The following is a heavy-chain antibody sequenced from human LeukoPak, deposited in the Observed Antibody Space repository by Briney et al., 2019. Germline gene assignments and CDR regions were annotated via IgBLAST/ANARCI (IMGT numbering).Heavy chain of an antibody. J-gene: IGHJ4*02. CDR3: AKDLIFGGDY. CDR1: GFTFSSYE. Sequence: GGSLRLSCAASGFTFSSYEMNWVRQAPGKGLEWVANIKTDGSQIYYVDSVKGRFTISRDNSKNTLYLQMNSLRAEDTAVYYCAKDLIFGGDYWGQGTLVTVSS. CDR2: IKTDGSQI. V-gene: IGHV3-7*03. D-gene: IGHD3-10*01.